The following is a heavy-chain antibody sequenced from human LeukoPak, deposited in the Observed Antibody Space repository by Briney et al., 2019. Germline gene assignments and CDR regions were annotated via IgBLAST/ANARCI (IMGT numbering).Heavy chain of an antibody. CDR2: IWSDGTNS. D-gene: IGHD4-11*01. CDR1: GFIYSHYG. J-gene: IGHJ4*01. V-gene: IGHV3-33*08. Sequence: PGGSLTLSCAASGFIYSHYGMHRVRQAPGKGLEWVAVIWSDGTNSFYGGSVKGRFTISRDNSQNTLFLQMDSLRVEDTAVYYCVRDAQRGFDYSNSLRYWGHGTLVTVSS. CDR3: VRDAQRGFDYSNSLRY.